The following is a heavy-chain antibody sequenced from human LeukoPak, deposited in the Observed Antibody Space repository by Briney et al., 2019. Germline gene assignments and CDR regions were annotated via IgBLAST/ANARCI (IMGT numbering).Heavy chain of an antibody. CDR1: GFTFSSYA. CDR3: AKDKLGYYDSSGYPDY. Sequence: GGSLRLSCAASGFTFSSYAMSWVRQAPGKGLEWASGISGSGGSTYYADSVKGRFTISRDNSKKTLYLQMNSLRAEDTALYYCAKDKLGYYDSSGYPDYWGQGTLVTVSS. V-gene: IGHV3-23*01. D-gene: IGHD3-22*01. J-gene: IGHJ4*02. CDR2: ISGSGGST.